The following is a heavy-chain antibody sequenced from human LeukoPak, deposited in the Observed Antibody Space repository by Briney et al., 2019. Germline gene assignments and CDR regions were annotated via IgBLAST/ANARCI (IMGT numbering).Heavy chain of an antibody. V-gene: IGHV3-23*01. CDR2: ISGSGGST. CDR1: GFTFSSYA. Sequence: GGSLRLSCAASGFTFSSYAMSGVRRAPGKGLEWVSAISGSGGSTYYADSVKGRFTISRDNSKNTLYLQMNSLRAEDTAVYYCAKSGYSSVYYFDYWGQGTLVTVSS. CDR3: AKSGYSSVYYFDY. J-gene: IGHJ4*02. D-gene: IGHD6-19*01.